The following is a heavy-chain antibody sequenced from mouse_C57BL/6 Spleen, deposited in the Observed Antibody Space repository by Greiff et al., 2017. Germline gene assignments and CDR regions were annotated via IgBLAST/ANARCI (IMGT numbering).Heavy chain of an antibody. CDR3: ARPRIYDGYYGFFDY. V-gene: IGHV5-6*01. Sequence: EVQVVESGGDLVKPGGSLKLSCAASGFTFSSYGMSWVRQTPDKRLEWVATISSGGSYTYYPDSVKGRFTLSRDNAKNTLYLQMISLKSEDTAMDYCARPRIYDGYYGFFDYWGQGTTLTVAS. J-gene: IGHJ2*01. D-gene: IGHD2-3*01. CDR1: GFTFSSYG. CDR2: ISSGGSYT.